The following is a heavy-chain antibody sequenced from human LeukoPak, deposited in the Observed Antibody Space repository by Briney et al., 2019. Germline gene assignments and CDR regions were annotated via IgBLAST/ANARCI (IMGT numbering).Heavy chain of an antibody. CDR1: GYSFSSYW. CDR3: ARLGNRIAVAGTGSYYFDY. J-gene: IGHJ4*02. CDR2: IYPVDSDT. Sequence: GESLKISCKASGYSFSSYWIGWVRQMPGKGLEWMGIIYPVDSDTRYSPSFQGQVTISADKSISTAYLQWSSLKASDNAMYYCARLGNRIAVAGTGSYYFDYWGQGTLVTVSS. V-gene: IGHV5-51*01. D-gene: IGHD6-19*01.